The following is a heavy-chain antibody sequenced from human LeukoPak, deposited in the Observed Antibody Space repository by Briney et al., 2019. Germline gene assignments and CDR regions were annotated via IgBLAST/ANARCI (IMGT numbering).Heavy chain of an antibody. V-gene: IGHV3-21*01. CDR2: ITSGSSYI. CDR1: GFTFNNYN. J-gene: IGHJ6*03. Sequence: GGSLRLSCAASGFTFNNYNMNWVRQAPGKGLEWVSSITSGSSYIYYADSVKGRFTISRDNAKNSLYLQMNSLRAEDTAVYYCARDPYSGSYGNYYYYFMDVWGKGTTVTISS. D-gene: IGHD1-26*01. CDR3: ARDPYSGSYGNYYYYFMDV.